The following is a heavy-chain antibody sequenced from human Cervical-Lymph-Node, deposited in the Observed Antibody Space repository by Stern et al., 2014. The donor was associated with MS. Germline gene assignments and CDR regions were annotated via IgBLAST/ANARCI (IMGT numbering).Heavy chain of an antibody. CDR1: GYSFTSYW. V-gene: IGHV5-51*01. Sequence: EVHLVESGAEVKKPGESLKISCKGSGYSFTSYWLGWGRQMPGKSLEWMGIIYPGDSDTIYSPAFQGQVPISAEKSVNTAYLQWSSLKASDTAIYYCAKQGAIGIAVPSPAEYFSHWGQGTLVTVSS. CDR3: AKQGAIGIAVPSPAEYFSH. CDR2: IYPGDSDT. J-gene: IGHJ1*01. D-gene: IGHD2-15*01.